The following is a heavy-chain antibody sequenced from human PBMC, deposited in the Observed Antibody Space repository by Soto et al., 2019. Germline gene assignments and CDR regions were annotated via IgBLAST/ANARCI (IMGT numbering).Heavy chain of an antibody. J-gene: IGHJ4*02. V-gene: IGHV4-30-4*01. D-gene: IGHD3-22*01. CDR1: GGSISSGDYY. CDR3: ASPPRDSSGYYLDY. CDR2: IYYSGST. Sequence: PSQPPSLTCTVSGGSISSGDYYWTWIRQPPGKGPEWLGYIYYSGSTYYNPSLKSRVTISVDTSKNQFSLKLSSVPAADTAVYYCASPPRDSSGYYLDYWGQGTLVTVSS.